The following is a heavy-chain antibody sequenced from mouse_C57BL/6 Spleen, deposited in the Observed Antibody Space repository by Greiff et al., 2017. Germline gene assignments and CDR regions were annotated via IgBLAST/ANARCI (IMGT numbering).Heavy chain of an antibody. V-gene: IGHV2-5*01. CDR3: AKTTTVVDGGYAMDY. Sequence: VKLMESGPGLVQPSQSLSITCTVSGLSLTSYGVHWVRQSPGKGLEWLGVIWRGGSTDYNAAFMSRLSITKDNSKSQVFFKMNSLQADDTAIYYCAKTTTVVDGGYAMDYWGQGTSVTVSS. J-gene: IGHJ4*01. CDR1: GLSLTSYG. CDR2: IWRGGST. D-gene: IGHD1-1*01.